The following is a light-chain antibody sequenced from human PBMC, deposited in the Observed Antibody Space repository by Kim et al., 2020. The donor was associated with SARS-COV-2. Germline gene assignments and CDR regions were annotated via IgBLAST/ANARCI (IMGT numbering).Light chain of an antibody. CDR1: SSNIGSNT. V-gene: IGLV1-44*01. J-gene: IGLJ3*02. CDR2: SNN. Sequence: GQGVTISCSGSSSNIGSNTVIWYQQLPGTAPKLLICSNNQRPSGVPDRFSGSKSGTSASLAISGLQSEDEADYYCAAWDDSLNGWVFGGGTQLTVL. CDR3: AAWDDSLNGWV.